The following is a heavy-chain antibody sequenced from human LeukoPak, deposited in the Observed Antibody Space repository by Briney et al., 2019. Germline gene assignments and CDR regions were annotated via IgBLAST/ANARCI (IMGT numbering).Heavy chain of an antibody. CDR3: ARRNYYYDTSINWFDP. CDR2: IYYSGST. J-gene: IGHJ5*02. Sequence: SETLSLTCTVSGGSISSSSYYWGWIRQPPGKGLEWIGSIYYSGSTYYNPSLKSRVTISVDTSKNQFSLKLSSVTAAGTAVYYCARRNYYYDTSINWFDPWGQGTLVTVSS. CDR1: GGSISSSSYY. D-gene: IGHD3-22*01. V-gene: IGHV4-39*01.